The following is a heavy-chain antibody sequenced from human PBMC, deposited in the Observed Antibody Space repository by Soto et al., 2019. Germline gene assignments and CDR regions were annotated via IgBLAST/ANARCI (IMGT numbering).Heavy chain of an antibody. D-gene: IGHD4-4*01. CDR1: GGTLSSYD. V-gene: IGHV4-59*01. Sequence: SETLSVTCTVAGGTLSSYDWSWIRQPPGKGLEWIGYIYYSGSTNYNPSLKSRVTISVDTSKNQFSLKLSSVTAADTAVYYCARDTGKEYYSNYGFGYYYYYGMDVWGQGTTVTVSS. CDR2: IYYSGST. CDR3: ARDTGKEYYSNYGFGYYYYYGMDV. J-gene: IGHJ6*02.